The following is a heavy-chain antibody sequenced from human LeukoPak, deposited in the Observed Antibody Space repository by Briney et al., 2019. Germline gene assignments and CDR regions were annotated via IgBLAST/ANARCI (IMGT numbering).Heavy chain of an antibody. CDR1: GYTFTGYY. CDR2: INPNSGGT. J-gene: IGHJ4*02. D-gene: IGHD3-10*01. CDR3: ARGPGRGGELLSHYFDY. Sequence: ASVKVSCKASGYTFTGYYMHWVRQAPGQGLEWMGWINPNSGGTNYAQKFQGWVTMTRDTSISTAYMELSRLRSDGTAVYYCARGPGRGGELLSHYFDYWGQGTLVTVSS. V-gene: IGHV1-2*04.